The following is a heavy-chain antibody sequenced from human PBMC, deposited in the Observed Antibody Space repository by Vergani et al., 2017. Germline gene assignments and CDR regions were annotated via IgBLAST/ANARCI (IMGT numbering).Heavy chain of an antibody. J-gene: IGHJ1*01. D-gene: IGHD1-1*01. CDR3: ATKSCGTPGCQIGYFRE. CDR1: GFTSSYYG. Sequence: QVHLVESGGGVVQPGRSLRLSCVVSGFTSSYYGMHWVRQAPGKGLEWVAVISYDGTQKYYADSVKGRFTISRDNSKSTLYLQMNILRTEDTAVFYCATKSCGTPGCQIGYFREWGQGTLVTVSP. CDR2: ISYDGTQK. V-gene: IGHV3-30*03.